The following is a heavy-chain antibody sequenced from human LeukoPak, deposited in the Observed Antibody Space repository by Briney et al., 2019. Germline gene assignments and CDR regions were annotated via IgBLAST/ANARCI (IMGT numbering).Heavy chain of an antibody. CDR1: GGSNSSSSYY. J-gene: IGHJ6*02. CDR3: ARHLGPGWHAMDV. V-gene: IGHV4-39*01. Sequence: SETLSLTCTVSGGSNSSSSYYWGWIRQPPGKGLEWIGSIYYSGSTYYNPSLKSRVTISVDTSKTQFSLRLSSVTAADTAVYYCARHLGPGWHAMDVWGQGTTVTVSS. D-gene: IGHD2-15*01. CDR2: IYYSGST.